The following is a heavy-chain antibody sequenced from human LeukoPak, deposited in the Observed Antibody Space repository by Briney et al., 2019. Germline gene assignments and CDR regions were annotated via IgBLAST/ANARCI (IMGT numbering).Heavy chain of an antibody. CDR2: IYPGDSDT. D-gene: IGHD3-22*01. J-gene: IGHJ4*02. V-gene: IGHV5-51*01. CDR3: ARRRPYDSGGYYPLDY. Sequence: GESLKISCKGSGYSFTSYWIGWVRQMPGKGLEWMGIIYPGDSDTRYGPSFQGQVTISADKSINTAYLQWSSLKASDTATYYCARRRPYDSGGYYPLDYWGQGTLVTVSS. CDR1: GYSFTSYW.